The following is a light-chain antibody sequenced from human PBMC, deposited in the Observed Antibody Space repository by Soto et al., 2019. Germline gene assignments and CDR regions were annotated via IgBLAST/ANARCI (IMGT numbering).Light chain of an antibody. Sequence: IHMTQSPSSLSASVGYRVTITCRASQSISRYLNWYQQKPGKAPKLLIYAASRLQSGVPSRFSGSASGTDSTLTISSLQPEDFATYYCQQSYSTPSFGQGTRLEIK. J-gene: IGKJ5*01. CDR3: QQSYSTPS. CDR1: QSISRY. CDR2: AAS. V-gene: IGKV1-39*01.